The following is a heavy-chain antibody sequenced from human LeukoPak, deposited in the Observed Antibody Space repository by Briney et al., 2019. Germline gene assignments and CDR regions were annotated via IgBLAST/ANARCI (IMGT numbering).Heavy chain of an antibody. Sequence: PSETLSLTYTVSGDSISSSSWTWIRQSPGKGLESLGFISNNGKTKYKSSLEGRITMSVDTSKSHFSQTLSSVTAADTAVYYCARRIFYGQFRHLLYSYLDVWGNGTTVIVS. CDR1: GDSISSSS. CDR3: ARRIFYGQFRHLLYSYLDV. CDR2: ISNNGKT. J-gene: IGHJ6*03. V-gene: IGHV4-59*08. D-gene: IGHD2/OR15-2a*01.